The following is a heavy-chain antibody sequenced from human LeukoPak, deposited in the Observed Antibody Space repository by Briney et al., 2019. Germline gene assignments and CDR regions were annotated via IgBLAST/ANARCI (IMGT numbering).Heavy chain of an antibody. D-gene: IGHD3-22*01. J-gene: IGHJ4*02. Sequence: PGGSLRLSCAASGFTFDDYAMHWVRQAPGKGLEWVSGISWNSGSIGYADSVKGRFTISRDNAKNSLNLQMNSLRAEDTALYYCAKDSGRSYDSSGYSAYYFDYWGQGTLVTVSS. CDR1: GFTFDDYA. V-gene: IGHV3-9*01. CDR3: AKDSGRSYDSSGYSAYYFDY. CDR2: ISWNSGSI.